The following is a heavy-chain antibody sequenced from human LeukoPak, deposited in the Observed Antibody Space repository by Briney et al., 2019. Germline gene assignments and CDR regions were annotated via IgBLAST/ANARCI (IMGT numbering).Heavy chain of an antibody. CDR3: AKDVTRDLVRDYFDY. J-gene: IGHJ4*02. V-gene: IGHV3-23*01. CDR1: GFTFSSYA. CDR2: ISGSGGSP. Sequence: GGSLRLSCAASGFTFSSYAMSWVRQAPGKGLEWVSAISGSGGSPYYADSVKGRFTISRDNSKNTLYLQMNSLRAEDTAVYYCAKDVTRDLVRDYFDYWGQGTLVTVSS. D-gene: IGHD2-2*01.